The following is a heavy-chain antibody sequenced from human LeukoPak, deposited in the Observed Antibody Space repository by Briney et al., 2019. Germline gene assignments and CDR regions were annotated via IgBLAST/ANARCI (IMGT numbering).Heavy chain of an antibody. CDR2: VNHGEST. CDR3: ARAHARLNWFDP. Sequence: SETLSLTCAVYGGSFSGYYWTWIRQPPGKGLEWIGEVNHGESTNYNPSLKSRVIISVDKSKNQFSLKLNSVTAADTAVYYCARAHARLNWFDPWGQGTPVTVSS. D-gene: IGHD3-16*01. V-gene: IGHV4-34*01. CDR1: GGSFSGYY. J-gene: IGHJ5*02.